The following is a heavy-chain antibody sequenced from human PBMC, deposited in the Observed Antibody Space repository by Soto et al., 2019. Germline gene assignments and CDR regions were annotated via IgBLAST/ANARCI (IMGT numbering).Heavy chain of an antibody. D-gene: IGHD3-9*01. V-gene: IGHV6-1*01. CDR3: ARGSSSPMDYDILTGYYDYYYYYGMDV. CDR1: GDSVSSNSAA. J-gene: IGHJ6*02. CDR2: TYYRSKWYN. Sequence: SQTLSLTCAISGDSVSSNSAAWNWIRQSPSRGLEWLGRTYYRSKWYNDYAVSVKSRITINPDTSKNQFSLQLNSVTPEDTAVYYCARGSSSPMDYDILTGYYDYYYYYGMDVWGQGTTVTVSS.